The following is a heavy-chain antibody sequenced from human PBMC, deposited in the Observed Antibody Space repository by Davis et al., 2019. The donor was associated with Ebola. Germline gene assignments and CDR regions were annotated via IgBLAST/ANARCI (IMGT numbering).Heavy chain of an antibody. D-gene: IGHD1-14*01. V-gene: IGHV1-2*06. CDR3: AREDGILSWFDP. CDR2: INPNSGDT. CDR1: GYSFTTYG. J-gene: IGHJ5*02. Sequence: ASVKVSCKASGYSFTTYGFSWLRQAPGQGLEWMGRINPNSGDTNSAQKFQGRVIMTRDTSISTAYMELTRLRSDDTAVYYCAREDGILSWFDPWGQGTLVTVSS.